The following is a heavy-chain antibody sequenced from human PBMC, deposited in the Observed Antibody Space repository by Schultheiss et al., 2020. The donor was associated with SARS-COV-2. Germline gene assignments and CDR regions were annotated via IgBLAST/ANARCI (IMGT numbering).Heavy chain of an antibody. V-gene: IGHV4-34*01. J-gene: IGHJ6*02. CDR2: INHSGST. CDR3: ARWGVSGYYYGMDV. CDR1: GGSFSGYY. D-gene: IGHD3-10*01. Sequence: SETLSLTCAVYGGSFSGYYWSWIRQPPGKGLEWIGEINHSGSTNYNPSLKSRVTISVDTSKNQFSLKLSSVTAADTAVYYCARWGVSGYYYGMDVWGQGTTVTVSS.